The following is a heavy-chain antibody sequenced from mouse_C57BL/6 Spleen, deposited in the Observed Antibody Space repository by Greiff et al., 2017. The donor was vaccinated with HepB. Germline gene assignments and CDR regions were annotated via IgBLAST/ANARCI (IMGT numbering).Heavy chain of an antibody. J-gene: IGHJ3*01. CDR3: ARPYYKGAWFAY. CDR2: IYPGSGST. D-gene: IGHD2-12*01. CDR1: GYTFTSYW. V-gene: IGHV1-55*01. Sequence: VQLQQPGAELVKPGASVKMSCKASGYTFTSYWITWVKQRPGQGLEWIGDIYPGSGSTNYNEKFKSKATLTVDTSSSTAYMQLSSLTSEDSAVYYCARPYYKGAWFAYWGQGTLVTVSA.